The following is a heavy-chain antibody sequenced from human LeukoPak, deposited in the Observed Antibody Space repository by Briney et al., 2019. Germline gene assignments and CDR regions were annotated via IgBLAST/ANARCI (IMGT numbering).Heavy chain of an antibody. Sequence: GRSLRLSCAASGFTYSTYPMHWVRPAPGKGLEWLAVTSNDGNNKYYADSVKGRVTISRDNSKNTQYLQMNSQRTEDTAVYYCARDLIALPGTYFDYWGQGTLVTVSS. CDR2: TSNDGNNK. CDR1: GFTYSTYP. J-gene: IGHJ4*02. V-gene: IGHV3-30-3*01. D-gene: IGHD6-19*01. CDR3: ARDLIALPGTYFDY.